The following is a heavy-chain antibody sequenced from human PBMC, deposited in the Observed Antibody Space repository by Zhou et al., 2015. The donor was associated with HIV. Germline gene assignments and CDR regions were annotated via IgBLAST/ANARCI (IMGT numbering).Heavy chain of an antibody. CDR2: IWNDGTNK. CDR1: GFSFITHG. D-gene: IGHD2-21*02. V-gene: IGHV3-33*01. J-gene: IGHJ6*02. Sequence: QVQLVESGGGVVQPGRSLRLSCEASGFSFITHGMHWVRQAPGKGLEWVAVIWNDGTNKYYAESVRGRFSISRDNSKNTLYLQMDSLRVEDTAVYYCARAWYSGAWYGMDVWGQGDHGSPSP. CDR3: ARAWYSGAWYGMDV.